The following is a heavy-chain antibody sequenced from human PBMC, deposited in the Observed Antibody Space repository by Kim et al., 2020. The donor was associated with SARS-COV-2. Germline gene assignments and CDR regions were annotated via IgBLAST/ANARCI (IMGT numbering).Heavy chain of an antibody. J-gene: IGHJ4*02. CDR3: AGGGRGGSYNFDH. Sequence: NYSQKCQGRVTITRDTSASTAYMELSSLGSEDTAIYYCAGGGRGGSYNFDHWGQGTLVAVSS. V-gene: IGHV1-3*01. D-gene: IGHD1-26*01.